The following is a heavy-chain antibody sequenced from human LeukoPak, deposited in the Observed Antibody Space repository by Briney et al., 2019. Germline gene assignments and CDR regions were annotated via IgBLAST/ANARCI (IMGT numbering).Heavy chain of an antibody. CDR2: IRYDGSNK. CDR1: GFTFSSYG. J-gene: IGHJ5*02. Sequence: PGGSLRLSCAASGFTFSSYGMHWVRQAPGKGLEWVAFIRYDGSNKYYADSVKGRFTISRDNSKNTLYLQMNSLRAEGTAVYYCAKDLYSTVVPAALYNWFDPWGQGTLVTVSS. V-gene: IGHV3-30*02. CDR3: AKDLYSTVVPAALYNWFDP. D-gene: IGHD2-2*01.